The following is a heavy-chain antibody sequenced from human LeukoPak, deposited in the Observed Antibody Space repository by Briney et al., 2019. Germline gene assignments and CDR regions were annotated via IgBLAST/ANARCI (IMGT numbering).Heavy chain of an antibody. J-gene: IGHJ4*02. D-gene: IGHD3-22*01. CDR3: ARGLHFRVYDSSDYYPY. Sequence: GGSLRLSCAASGFTFSSYGMHWVRQAPGKGLEWVAFIRYDGSNKYYADSVKGRFTISRDNSKNTLYLQMNSLRAEDTAVYYCARGLHFRVYDSSDYYPYWGQGTLVTVSS. V-gene: IGHV3-30*02. CDR2: IRYDGSNK. CDR1: GFTFSSYG.